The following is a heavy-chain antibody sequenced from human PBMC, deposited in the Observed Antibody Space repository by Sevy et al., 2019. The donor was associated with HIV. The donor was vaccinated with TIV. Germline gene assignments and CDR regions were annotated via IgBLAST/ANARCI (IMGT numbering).Heavy chain of an antibody. Sequence: GGSLRLSCEASGFTFSNYAMHWVRQAPGKGLEWVALISYDGDDKYYADSVRGRFIISRENSRKTLYVQMNSLRAEDTAVYYCAKDGRYCSGGGRHSVGYFDSWGQGTLVTVSS. V-gene: IGHV3-30-3*01. D-gene: IGHD2-15*01. CDR3: AKDGRYCSGGGRHSVGYFDS. CDR2: ISYDGDDK. J-gene: IGHJ4*02. CDR1: GFTFSNYA.